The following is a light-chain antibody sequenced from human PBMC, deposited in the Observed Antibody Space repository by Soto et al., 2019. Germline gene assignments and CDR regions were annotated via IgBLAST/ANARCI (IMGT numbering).Light chain of an antibody. Sequence: DIQMTQSPSSLSASVGDRVTITCRASQSISSYLNWYQQKPGKAPKLLIYAASSLQSGVPSRFSGRGSWKDFTLTISSLQPEDFATYYCQQSYSTPYTFGQGTKLEIK. V-gene: IGKV1-39*01. CDR2: AAS. CDR3: QQSYSTPYT. J-gene: IGKJ2*01. CDR1: QSISSY.